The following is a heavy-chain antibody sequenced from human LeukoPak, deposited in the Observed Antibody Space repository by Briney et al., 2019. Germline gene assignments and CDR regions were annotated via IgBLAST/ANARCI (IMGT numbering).Heavy chain of an antibody. CDR2: IYTSGST. Sequence: PSETLSLTCTVSGGSISSYYWSWIRQPPGKGLEWIGRIYTSGSTNYNPSLTSRVTISVDTSKNQFSLKLSSVPATDTAVYYCARGVGGYCSGGSCYSAPNWFDPWGQGTLVTVSS. CDR1: GGSISSYY. CDR3: ARGVGGYCSGGSCYSAPNWFDP. D-gene: IGHD2-15*01. V-gene: IGHV4-4*08. J-gene: IGHJ5*02.